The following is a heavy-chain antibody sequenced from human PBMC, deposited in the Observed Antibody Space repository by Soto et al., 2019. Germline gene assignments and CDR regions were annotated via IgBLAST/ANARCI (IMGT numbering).Heavy chain of an antibody. Sequence: QVQLVASGGGVVQPGRSLRLSCAASGFTFSSYAMHWVRQAPGKGLEWVAIISYDGSNKYYADPVKGRFTISRDNSKNSLYLQMDSLIAEDTAVYYCARRREQQLWAHAFDIWGQGTMVNVS. CDR3: ARRREQQLWAHAFDI. CDR1: GFTFSSYA. D-gene: IGHD6-13*01. V-gene: IGHV3-30-3*01. J-gene: IGHJ3*02. CDR2: ISYDGSNK.